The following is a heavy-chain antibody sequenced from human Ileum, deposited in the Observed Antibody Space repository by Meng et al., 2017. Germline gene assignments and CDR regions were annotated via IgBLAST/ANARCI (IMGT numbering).Heavy chain of an antibody. CDR1: GYTFRNYP. CDR3: ARENDNWNYFDY. J-gene: IGHJ4*02. Sequence: QVQLVPSGAEVKKVRAPVKVSCKASGYTFRNYPLHWVRQAPGQRPEWMGWINAGNGNIKISQKFQGRITITSDTSATAYMELSSLRSEDTAVYFCARENDNWNYFDYWGQGSLVTVSS. V-gene: IGHV1-3*01. CDR2: INAGNGNI. D-gene: IGHD1-1*01.